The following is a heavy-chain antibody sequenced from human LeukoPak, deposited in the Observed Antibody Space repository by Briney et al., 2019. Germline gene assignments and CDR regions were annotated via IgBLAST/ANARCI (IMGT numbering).Heavy chain of an antibody. CDR3: ARDRGVITATQYFDY. J-gene: IGHJ4*02. CDR2: ISSSSSHI. Sequence: KAGGSLRLSCVASGFTFSTYSMNWVRQAPGKGLEWVSLISSSSSHIYYADSVKGRFTISRDNAKNSLYLQMNSLRVEDTAVYYCARDRGVITATQYFDYWGQGTLVTVFS. V-gene: IGHV3-21*01. CDR1: GFTFSTYS. D-gene: IGHD2-15*01.